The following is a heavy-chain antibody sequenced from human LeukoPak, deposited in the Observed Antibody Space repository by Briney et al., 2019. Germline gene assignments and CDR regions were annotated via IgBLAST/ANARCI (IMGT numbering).Heavy chain of an antibody. CDR1: GFTFSSYS. CDR2: ISSSSSYI. CDR3: AKVSSGPPDY. D-gene: IGHD3-22*01. J-gene: IGHJ4*02. V-gene: IGHV3-21*04. Sequence: GGSLRLSCAASGFTFSSYSMNWVRQAPGKGLEWVSSISSSSSYIYYADSVKGRFTISRDNSKNTLYLQMNSLRAEDTAVYYCAKVSSGPPDYWGQGTLVTVSS.